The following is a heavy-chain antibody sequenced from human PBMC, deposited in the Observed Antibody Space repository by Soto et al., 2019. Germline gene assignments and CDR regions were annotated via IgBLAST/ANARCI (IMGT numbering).Heavy chain of an antibody. CDR2: IIPIFGTA. V-gene: IGHV1-69*01. J-gene: IGHJ6*02. D-gene: IGHD6-6*01. CDR1: GGTFSSYA. CDR3: ATHASMVAARPYYYYGMDG. Sequence: QVQLVQSGAEVKKPGSSVKVSCKASGGTFSSYAISWVRQAPGQGLEWMGGIIPIFGTANYAQKFQGRVTITADESTSTAYMELRSLRSEDTAVYYCATHASMVAARPYYYYGMDGWGQGTTVTVSS.